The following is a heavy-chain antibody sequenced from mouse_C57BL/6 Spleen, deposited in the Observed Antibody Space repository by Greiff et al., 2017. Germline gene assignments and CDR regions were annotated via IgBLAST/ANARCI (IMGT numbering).Heavy chain of an antibody. J-gene: IGHJ1*03. CDR2: ISSGSSTI. Sequence: DVKLVVSGGGLVKPGGSLKLSCAASGFTFSDYGMHWVRQAPEKGLEWVAYISSGSSTIYYADTVKGRFTISRDNAKNTLFLQMTSLRSEDTAMYYCASESSYWYFDVWGTGTTVTVSS. V-gene: IGHV5-17*01. CDR3: ASESSYWYFDV. CDR1: GFTFSDYG.